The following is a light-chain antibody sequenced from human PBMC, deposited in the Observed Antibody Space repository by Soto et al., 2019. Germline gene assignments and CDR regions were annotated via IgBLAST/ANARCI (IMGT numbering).Light chain of an antibody. CDR1: QSIRSD. V-gene: IGKV1-39*01. CDR2: ATS. Sequence: DIQMTQSPSSLSASVGDRVTITCRASQSIRSDLNWYQHKPGKAPKLLIYATSTLQSGVPSRFSGSGSGTDFTLTISSLQPEDFATYFCQQSHSAPFTFGPGTTVDIK. CDR3: QQSHSAPFT. J-gene: IGKJ3*01.